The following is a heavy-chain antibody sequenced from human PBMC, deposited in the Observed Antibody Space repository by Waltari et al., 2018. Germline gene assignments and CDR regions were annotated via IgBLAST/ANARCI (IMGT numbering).Heavy chain of an antibody. CDR1: GLTFQDPG. V-gene: IGHV3-9*01. CDR2: AIGISGTT. CDR3: VKDISPGGAAV. D-gene: IGHD6-25*01. Sequence: EVKLVESGGGLVQPGRSLTLSCAGSGLTFQDPGMHWVRQVPAKGLGWVSGAIGISGTTGYADSVKGRFTVSRDNAKKSLYLQMNSLRPEDTAIYYCVKDISPGGAAVWGQGTTVTVSS. J-gene: IGHJ6*02.